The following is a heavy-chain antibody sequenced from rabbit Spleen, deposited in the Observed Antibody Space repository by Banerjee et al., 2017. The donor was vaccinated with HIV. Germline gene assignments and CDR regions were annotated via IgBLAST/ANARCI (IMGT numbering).Heavy chain of an antibody. CDR2: IYPITETT. Sequence: QSLEESGGGLVQPGGSLKLSCKASGFDFSTYGVNWVRQAPGKGLEWIGIIYPITETTYYANWVNGRFTISSDNAQNTVDLQMNSLTAADTATYFCAREDVGGSVSLWGPGTLVTVS. D-gene: IGHD1-1*01. J-gene: IGHJ4*01. CDR1: GFDFSTYG. CDR3: AREDVGGSVSL. V-gene: IGHV1S7*01.